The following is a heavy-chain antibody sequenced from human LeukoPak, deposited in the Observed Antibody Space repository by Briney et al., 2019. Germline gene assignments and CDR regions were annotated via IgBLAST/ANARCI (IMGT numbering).Heavy chain of an antibody. CDR2: INPNSGGT. V-gene: IGHV1-2*02. D-gene: IGHD6-19*01. J-gene: IGHJ5*02. CDR1: GCTFTGYY. Sequence: GASVKVSCKASGCTFTGYYMHWVRQAPGQGLEWMGWINPNSGGTNYAQKFQGRVTMTRDTSISTAYMELSRLRSDDTAVYYCAREGVRWRGIAVAGIENWFDPWGQGTLVTVSS. CDR3: AREGVRWRGIAVAGIENWFDP.